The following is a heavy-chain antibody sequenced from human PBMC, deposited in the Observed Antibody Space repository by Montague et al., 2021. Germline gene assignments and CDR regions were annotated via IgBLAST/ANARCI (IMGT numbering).Heavy chain of an antibody. CDR3: AKQDDFVSGTSYKVFDP. J-gene: IGHJ5*02. Sequence: SETLSLTCTVSSGSIFHAHWSWVRQPPGKGLEWLGYMFYGGAASNNPSLKSRVTMSIDTSTNQFSLKLSFVTAADTAVYYCAKQDDFVSGTSYKVFDPWGQGTLVTVSS. CDR2: MFYGGAA. V-gene: IGHV4-59*08. D-gene: IGHD3-10*01. CDR1: SGSIFHAH.